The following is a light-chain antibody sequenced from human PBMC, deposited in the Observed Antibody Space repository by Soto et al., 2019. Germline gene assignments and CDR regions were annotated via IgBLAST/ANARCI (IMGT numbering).Light chain of an antibody. CDR2: GAS. Sequence: DIVLTQSPGTLSLSPGERAALSCRASQSVSSSYLAWYQQKPGQAPRLLIYGASSRATGIPDRFSGSGSGTEFTLTISSLQSEDFAVYYCQHSFTFGPGTKVDIK. CDR3: QHSFT. J-gene: IGKJ3*01. CDR1: QSVSSSY. V-gene: IGKV3-20*01.